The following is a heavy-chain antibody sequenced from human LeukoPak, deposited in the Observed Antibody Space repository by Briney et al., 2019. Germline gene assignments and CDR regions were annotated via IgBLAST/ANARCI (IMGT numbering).Heavy chain of an antibody. CDR2: VNWDGDKS. Sequence: GGSLRLSCAASGFNLDDYTMHWVRQPPGKGLEWVSLVNWDGDKSYYADSVRGRFTTSRDNSKNSLYLQMNSLRPEDTALYYCAKGSTLYPYGMDVWGQGTTVTVSS. CDR3: AKGSTLYPYGMDV. V-gene: IGHV3-43*01. CDR1: GFNLDDYT. D-gene: IGHD3-10*01. J-gene: IGHJ6*02.